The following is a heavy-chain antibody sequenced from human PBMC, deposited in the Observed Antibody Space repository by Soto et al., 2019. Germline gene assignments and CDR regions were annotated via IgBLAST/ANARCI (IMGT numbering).Heavy chain of an antibody. V-gene: IGHV3-30*18. J-gene: IGHJ6*02. Sequence: PGESLKISCAASGFTFSSYGMHWVRQAPGKGLEWVAVISYDGSNKYYADSVKGRFTISRDNSKNTLYLQMNSLRAEDTAVYYCAKPVATGTWYYGMDVWGQGTTVTVSS. D-gene: IGHD2-15*01. CDR1: GFTFSSYG. CDR2: ISYDGSNK. CDR3: AKPVATGTWYYGMDV.